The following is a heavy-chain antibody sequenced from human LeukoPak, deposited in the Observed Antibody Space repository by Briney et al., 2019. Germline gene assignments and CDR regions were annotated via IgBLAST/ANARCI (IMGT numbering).Heavy chain of an antibody. Sequence: GGSLRLSCAASGLALSSYGLHWVRQAPGKGLEWVAFIRYDGSKIYYADSVKGRFTISRDNAKNSLYLQMNSLRAEDTAVYYCARDYYDSSGYRYYYYMDVWGKGTTVTVSS. CDR2: IRYDGSKI. CDR3: ARDYYDSSGYRYYYYMDV. D-gene: IGHD3-22*01. V-gene: IGHV3-30*02. J-gene: IGHJ6*03. CDR1: GLALSSYG.